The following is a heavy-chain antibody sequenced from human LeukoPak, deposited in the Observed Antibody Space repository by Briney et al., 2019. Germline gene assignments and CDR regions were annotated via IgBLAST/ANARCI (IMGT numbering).Heavy chain of an antibody. V-gene: IGHV3-23*01. D-gene: IGHD6-19*01. CDR2: ISGSGGST. Sequence: GGSLRLSCAASGFTFSSYAMSWVRQAPGKGLEWVSAISGSGGSTYYADSVKGRFTISRDNSENTLDLQMNSLRAEDTAVYYCAKGVTGVAGRHYFDYWGQGTLVTVSS. J-gene: IGHJ4*02. CDR3: AKGVTGVAGRHYFDY. CDR1: GFTFSSYA.